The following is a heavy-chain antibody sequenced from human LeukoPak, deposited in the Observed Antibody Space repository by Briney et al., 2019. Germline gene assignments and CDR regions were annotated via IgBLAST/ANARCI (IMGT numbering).Heavy chain of an antibody. CDR2: ISAYNGNT. Sequence: GASVKVSCKASGYTFTSYGISWVRQAPGQGLEWMGWISAYNGNTNYAQKLQGRVTMTTDTSTSTAYMELRSLRSDDTAVSYCARVPLDDFSSGYYPLAYWGQGTLVTVSS. J-gene: IGHJ4*02. CDR3: ARVPLDDFSSGYYPLAY. V-gene: IGHV1-18*01. D-gene: IGHD3-3*01. CDR1: GYTFTSYG.